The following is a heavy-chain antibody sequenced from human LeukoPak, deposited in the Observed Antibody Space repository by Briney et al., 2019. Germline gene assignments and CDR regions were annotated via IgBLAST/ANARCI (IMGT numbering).Heavy chain of an antibody. CDR2: IYYSRSS. J-gene: IGHJ4*02. CDR1: GGSISSGDYY. Sequence: PSQTLSLTCTVSGGSISSGDYYWSWIRPPPGKGLEWTGYIYYSRSSYYNPSIKRRATISEDTSKNLFSLKLSSVTAADTAVYDCARDGQDYYLVDWGQGTLVVVSS. CDR3: ARDGQDYYLVD. D-gene: IGHD3-10*01. V-gene: IGHV4-30-4*01.